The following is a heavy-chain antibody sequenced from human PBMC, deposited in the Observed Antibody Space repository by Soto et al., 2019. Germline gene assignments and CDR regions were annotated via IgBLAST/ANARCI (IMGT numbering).Heavy chain of an antibody. CDR3: AREDIAATILDY. Sequence: LSLTCTVSGGSISSGGYYWSWIRQHPGKGLEWIGYIYYSGSTYYNPSLKSRVTISVDTSKNQFSLKLSSVTAADTAVYYCAREDIAATILDYWGQGTLVTVSS. D-gene: IGHD5-12*01. V-gene: IGHV4-31*03. CDR2: IYYSGST. J-gene: IGHJ4*02. CDR1: GGSISSGGYY.